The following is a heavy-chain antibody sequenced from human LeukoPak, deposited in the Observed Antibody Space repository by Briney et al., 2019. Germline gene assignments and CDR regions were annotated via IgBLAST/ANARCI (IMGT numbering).Heavy chain of an antibody. Sequence: SETQSLTCTVSGAPLSSSSYYWGPIRQPPGNGLEWIWSSYYNGSTYYNPSLKSQDTTTLDTSHNQYYLKLSSLTAADTAVYYCAKRYCSSTSCYATWYFDLWARGTLVTVS. V-gene: IGHV4-39*01. J-gene: IGHJ2*01. D-gene: IGHD2-2*01. CDR1: GAPLSSSSYY. CDR3: AKRYCSSTSCYATWYFDL. CDR2: SYYNGST.